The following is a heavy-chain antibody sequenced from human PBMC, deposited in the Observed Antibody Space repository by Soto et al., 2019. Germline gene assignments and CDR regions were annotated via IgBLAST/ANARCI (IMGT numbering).Heavy chain of an antibody. Sequence: PGESLKISCKGSGYSFTSYWIGWVRQMPGKGLEWMGIIYPGDSDTRYSPSFQGQVTISADKSISTAYLQWSSLKASDTAMYYCARPSSSSSYDYYYYGMDVWGQGTTVTVS. J-gene: IGHJ6*02. CDR2: IYPGDSDT. CDR1: GYSFTSYW. D-gene: IGHD6-6*01. CDR3: ARPSSSSSYDYYYYGMDV. V-gene: IGHV5-51*01.